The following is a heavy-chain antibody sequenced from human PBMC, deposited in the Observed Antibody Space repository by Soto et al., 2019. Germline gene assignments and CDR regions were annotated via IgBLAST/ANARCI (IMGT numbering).Heavy chain of an antibody. CDR2: IYWYDDK. CDR1: GFSLSTSGVG. D-gene: IGHD3-9*01. V-gene: IGHV2-5*01. CDR3: ARGGLTTYYSPFFDY. J-gene: IGHJ4*02. Sequence: QITLKESGPTLVKPTQTLTLTCTFSGFSLSTSGVGVGWIRQPPGKALEWLAVIYWYDDKRYSPSLKSRLTITKDTSKYQVVLTLTNVDTVDTATYYCARGGLTTYYSPFFDYWGQVTLGTVSS.